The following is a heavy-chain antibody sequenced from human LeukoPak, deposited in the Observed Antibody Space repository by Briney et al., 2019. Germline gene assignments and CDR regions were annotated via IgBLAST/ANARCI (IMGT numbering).Heavy chain of an antibody. V-gene: IGHV1-8*01. CDR1: GYTFTSYD. D-gene: IGHD2-15*01. J-gene: IGHJ4*02. CDR2: MNPNSGNT. CDR3: ARGGRRAVVVVAATPY. Sequence: ASVKVSCKASGYTFTSYDINWVRQATGQGLEWMGWMNPNSGNTGYAQKFQGRVTMTRNTSISTAYMELSSLRSEDTAVYYCARGGRRAVVVVAATPYWGQGTLVTVSS.